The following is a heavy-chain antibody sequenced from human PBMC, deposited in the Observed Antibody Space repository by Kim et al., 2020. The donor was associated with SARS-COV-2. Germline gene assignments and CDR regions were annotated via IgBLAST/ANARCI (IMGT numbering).Heavy chain of an antibody. V-gene: IGHV4-34*01. J-gene: IGHJ5*02. CDR1: GGSFSGYY. Sequence: SETLSLTCAVYGGSFSGYYWSWIRQAPGKGLEWIGKINHSGSTNYNPSLKSRVTISVDTSRNQVSLKLSSVTAADTAVYYCARAGYSSSWYGEINWFDP. CDR3: ARAGYSSSWYGEINWFDP. CDR2: INHSGST. D-gene: IGHD6-13*01.